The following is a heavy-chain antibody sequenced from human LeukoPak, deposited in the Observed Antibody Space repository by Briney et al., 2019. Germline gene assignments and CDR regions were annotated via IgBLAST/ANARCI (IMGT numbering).Heavy chain of an antibody. D-gene: IGHD2-15*01. J-gene: IGHJ6*02. CDR3: AVGDLAALLSIHDSDYYYGMDV. Sequence: GASVKVSCKASGGTFSSYAISWVRQAPGQGLEWMGRIIPILGIANYAQKFQGRVTMTRNTSISTAYMELSSLRSEDTAVYYCAVGDLAALLSIHDSDYYYGMDVWGQGTTVTVSS. V-gene: IGHV1-69*04. CDR2: IIPILGIA. CDR1: GGTFSSYA.